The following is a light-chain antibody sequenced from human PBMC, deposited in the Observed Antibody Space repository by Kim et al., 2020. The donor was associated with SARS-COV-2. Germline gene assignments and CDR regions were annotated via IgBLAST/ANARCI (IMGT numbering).Light chain of an antibody. CDR2: QDS. CDR1: KLGDKY. CDR3: QAWDSSTEV. J-gene: IGLJ1*01. V-gene: IGLV3-1*01. Sequence: SYELTQPPSVSVSPGQTASITCSGDKLGDKYACWYQQMPGQSPVLVIYQDSKRPSGIPERFSGSNSGNTAYLTISGTQAMDEADYYCQAWDSSTEVFGTG.